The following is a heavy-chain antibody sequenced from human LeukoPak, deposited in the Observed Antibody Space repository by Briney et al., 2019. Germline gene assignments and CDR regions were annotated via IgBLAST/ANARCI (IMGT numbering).Heavy chain of an antibody. J-gene: IGHJ4*02. V-gene: IGHV1-18*01. D-gene: IGHD4-17*01. Sequence: GASVKVSCKASGGTFSSYANSWVRQAPGQGLEWMGWISTYNGNTNYAQKLQGRVTMTTDTSTSTAYMELRSLISDDAAVYYCARGDDYGDYWGLYWGQGTLVTVSS. CDR2: ISTYNGNT. CDR3: ARGDDYGDYWGLY. CDR1: GGTFSSYA.